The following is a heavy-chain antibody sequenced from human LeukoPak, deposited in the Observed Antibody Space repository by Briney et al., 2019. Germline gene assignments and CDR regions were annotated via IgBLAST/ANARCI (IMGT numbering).Heavy chain of an antibody. CDR2: ISAYNGNT. CDR1: GYTFTSYG. D-gene: IGHD6-13*01. CDR3: ARVAAAKYPYYYYMDV. J-gene: IGHJ6*03. V-gene: IGHV1-18*01. Sequence: ASVKVSCKASGYTFTSYGISWVRQAPGQGLEWMGWISAYNGNTNYAQKLQGRVTMTTDTSTSTAYMELRSLRSDDTAVYYCARVAAAKYPYYYYMDVWGKGTTVTVSS.